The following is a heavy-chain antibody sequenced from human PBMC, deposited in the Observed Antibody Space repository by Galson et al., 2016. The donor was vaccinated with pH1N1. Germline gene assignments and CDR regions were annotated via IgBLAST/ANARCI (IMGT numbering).Heavy chain of an antibody. CDR2: TDWDDAT. CDR3: ARMGDCGGVLSDD. D-gene: IGHD2-21*01. Sequence: PALVKPTQTLTLTCTFSGFSLTTTGVCVSWLRQPPGKALEWLARTDWDDATFYSPSLKTRLTISKDTSRNQVVLTMTNMDPVDTATYYCARMGDCGGVLSDDWGRGTLVTVSA. V-gene: IGHV2-70*17. J-gene: IGHJ4*02. CDR1: GFSLTTTGVC.